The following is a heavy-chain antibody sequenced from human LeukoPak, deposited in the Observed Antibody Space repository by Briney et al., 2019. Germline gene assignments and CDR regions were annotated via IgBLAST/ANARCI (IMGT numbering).Heavy chain of an antibody. Sequence: ASVKVSCKASGYTFTSYDINWVRLATGQGLEWMGWMNPNSGNTGYAQKFQGRVTITRNTSISTAYMELSSLRSEDTAVYYCARNLGYCSSTSCYSLDPWGQGTLVTVSS. CDR1: GYTFTSYD. J-gene: IGHJ5*02. V-gene: IGHV1-8*03. D-gene: IGHD2-2*01. CDR2: MNPNSGNT. CDR3: ARNLGYCSSTSCYSLDP.